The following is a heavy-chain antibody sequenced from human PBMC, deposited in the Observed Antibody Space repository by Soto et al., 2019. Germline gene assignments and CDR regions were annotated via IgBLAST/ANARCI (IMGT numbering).Heavy chain of an antibody. D-gene: IGHD6-13*01. CDR3: ARVSGSSWRFDY. J-gene: IGHJ4*02. V-gene: IGHV4-59*08. Sequence: QVQLQESGPGLVKPSETLSLTCTVSGGSISSYYWSWIRQPPGKGLEWIGYIYYSGSTNYNPSLKSRVTISVDTSKNQFSLKLSSVTAADTAVYYCARVSGSSWRFDYWGQGTLVTVSS. CDR1: GGSISSYY. CDR2: IYYSGST.